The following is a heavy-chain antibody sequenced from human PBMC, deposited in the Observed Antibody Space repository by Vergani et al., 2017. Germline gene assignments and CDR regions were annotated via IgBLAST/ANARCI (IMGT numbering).Heavy chain of an antibody. CDR2: IYRTGRT. J-gene: IGHJ3*01. Sequence: QVQLQESGPGLVKPSETLSLTCAVSGFSIDNGYYWDWIRQPPGKGLEWIGSIYRTGRTHFNPSLKSRVTISVDTSKNLFSLRLKSVTATDTGMYYCARPVGPSAIADGYHVWGQGTMVTVS. CDR1: GFSIDNGYY. D-gene: IGHD3-10*01. V-gene: IGHV4-38-2*01. CDR3: ARPVGPSAIADGYHV.